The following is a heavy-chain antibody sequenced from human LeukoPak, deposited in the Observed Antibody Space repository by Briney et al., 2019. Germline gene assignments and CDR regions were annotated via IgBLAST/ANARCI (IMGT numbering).Heavy chain of an antibody. CDR2: TSGDGGNT. CDR1: GVSVSNTY. Sequence: PGGSLRLSCAASGVSVSNTYMSWVRQAPGKGLEWFSLTSGDGGNTYYADSVKGRFTISRDNSKISLYLQMNSLRTEDTALYYCAKDILAFRGWDDYWGQGTLVTVSS. D-gene: IGHD6-19*01. J-gene: IGHJ4*02. V-gene: IGHV3-43*02. CDR3: AKDILAFRGWDDY.